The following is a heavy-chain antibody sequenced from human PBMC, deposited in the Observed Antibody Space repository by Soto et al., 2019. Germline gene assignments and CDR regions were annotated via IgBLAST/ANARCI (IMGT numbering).Heavy chain of an antibody. Sequence: SVKVSCKASGGTFDRHTINWVRQAPGQGLEWMGGIIPIFSTPKYAQKFQGRVMLTADKSTSTAYMELSSLRYEDTAVCYCARGGLQAQGVQYNHYAMDVWGQGTTVTVSS. D-gene: IGHD4-4*01. CDR3: ARGGLQAQGVQYNHYAMDV. CDR2: IIPIFSTP. V-gene: IGHV1-69*06. CDR1: GGTFDRHT. J-gene: IGHJ6*02.